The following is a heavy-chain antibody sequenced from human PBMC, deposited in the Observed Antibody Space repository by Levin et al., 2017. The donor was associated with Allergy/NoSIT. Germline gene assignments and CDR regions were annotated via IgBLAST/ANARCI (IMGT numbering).Heavy chain of an antibody. CDR1: GFTFSTNW. D-gene: IGHD6-13*01. Sequence: GGSLRLSCAASGFTFSTNWMYWVRQAPGKGLVWVSRINSDGGIIDYADSVMGRFTISRDNARNTLFLQMNSLGVEHTAVYYCCSSIHTGYGGEGTQVTVSA. V-gene: IGHV3-74*01. CDR2: INSDGGII. CDR3: CSSIHTGY. J-gene: IGHJ4*02.